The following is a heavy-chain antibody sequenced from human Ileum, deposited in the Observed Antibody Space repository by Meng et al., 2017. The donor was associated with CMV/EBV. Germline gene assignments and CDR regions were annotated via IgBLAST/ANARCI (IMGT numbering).Heavy chain of an antibody. V-gene: IGHV4-34*01. Sequence: AVYGGSFSGYYWTWIRQPPGRGLEWIGEINHSGAPQSTPSLKSRVTIDVDRSKNQFSLTLSSVTAADTAVYYCARAIIFGGTYADSWGQGTLVTVSS. CDR3: ARAIIFGGTYADS. J-gene: IGHJ4*02. CDR1: GGSFSGYY. CDR2: INHSGAP. D-gene: IGHD3-16*01.